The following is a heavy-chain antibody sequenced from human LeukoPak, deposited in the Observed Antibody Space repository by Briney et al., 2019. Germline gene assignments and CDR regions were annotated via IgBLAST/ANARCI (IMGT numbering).Heavy chain of an antibody. CDR2: IYSSGST. Sequence: SETLSLTCAVSGYSISSGYHWTWVRQPAGKGLEWIGRIYSSGSTDYNPSLKSRVTISVDTSKNQFSLKLSSVTAADTAVYYCARPPTGSYYEYFQHWGQGTLVTVSS. CDR1: GYSISSGYH. D-gene: IGHD1-26*01. J-gene: IGHJ1*01. CDR3: ARPPTGSYYEYFQH. V-gene: IGHV4-38-2*01.